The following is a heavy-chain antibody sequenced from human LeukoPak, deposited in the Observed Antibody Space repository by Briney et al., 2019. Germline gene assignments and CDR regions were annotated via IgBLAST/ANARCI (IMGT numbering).Heavy chain of an antibody. CDR2: INSDGNST. Sequence: QPGGSLRLSCAAPGFTFSSYWMHCVRQTPGKGLVWVSRINSDGNSTRYADSVKGRFTISRDNAKNTLYLQMNSLRAEDTAVYYCARPTNYGFDYWGQGTLVTVSS. J-gene: IGHJ4*02. V-gene: IGHV3-74*01. D-gene: IGHD1-7*01. CDR3: ARPTNYGFDY. CDR1: GFTFSSYW.